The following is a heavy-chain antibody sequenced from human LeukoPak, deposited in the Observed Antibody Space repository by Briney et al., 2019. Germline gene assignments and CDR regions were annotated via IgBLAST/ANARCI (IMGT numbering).Heavy chain of an antibody. CDR2: IIPIFGTA. V-gene: IGHV1-69*05. CDR1: GGTFSSYA. J-gene: IGHJ4*02. Sequence: SVKVSCKASGGTFSSYAISWVRQAPRQGLEWMGGIIPIFGTANYAQKFQGRVTITTDESTSTAYMELSSLRSEDTAVYYCAFSPLGSGWPYYFDYWGQGTLVTVSS. CDR3: AFSPLGSGWPYYFDY. D-gene: IGHD6-19*01.